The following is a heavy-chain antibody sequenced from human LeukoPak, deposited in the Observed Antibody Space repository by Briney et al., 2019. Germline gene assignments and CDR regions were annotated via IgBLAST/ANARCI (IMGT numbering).Heavy chain of an antibody. D-gene: IGHD3-10*01. CDR2: INHSGST. Sequence: SETLSLTCAVYGGSSSGYYWSWIRQPPGKGLEWIGEINHSGSTNYNPSLKSRVTISVDTSKNQFSLKLSSVTAADTAVYYCARDMVRGVAHIWGQGTMVTVSS. CDR1: GGSSSGYY. V-gene: IGHV4-34*01. J-gene: IGHJ3*02. CDR3: ARDMVRGVAHI.